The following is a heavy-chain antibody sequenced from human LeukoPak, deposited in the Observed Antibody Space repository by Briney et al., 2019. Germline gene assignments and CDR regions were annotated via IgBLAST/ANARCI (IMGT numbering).Heavy chain of an antibody. D-gene: IGHD3-9*01. J-gene: IGHJ5*02. CDR3: AKVPGRYFDWLSGNWFDP. CDR2: ISGSGGST. Sequence: PGGSLRLSCAASGFTFSSYAMSWVRQAPGKGLEWVSAISGSGGSTYYADSVKGRFTISRDNSKNTLYLQMNSLGAEDTAVYYCAKVPGRYFDWLSGNWFDPWGQGTLVTVSS. V-gene: IGHV3-23*01. CDR1: GFTFSSYA.